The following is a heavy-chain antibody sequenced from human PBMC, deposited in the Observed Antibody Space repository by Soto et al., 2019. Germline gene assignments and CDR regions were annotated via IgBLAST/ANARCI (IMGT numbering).Heavy chain of an antibody. CDR3: ARGYCSGGSCYSWSDP. D-gene: IGHD2-15*01. Sequence: GGSLRLSCAASGFTFSSYSMNWVRQAPGKGLEWVSSISSSSSYIYYADSVKGRFTISRDNAKNSLYLQMNSLRAEDTAVYYCARGYCSGGSCYSWSDPWGQGTLVTVSS. CDR2: ISSSSSYI. J-gene: IGHJ5*02. V-gene: IGHV3-21*01. CDR1: GFTFSSYS.